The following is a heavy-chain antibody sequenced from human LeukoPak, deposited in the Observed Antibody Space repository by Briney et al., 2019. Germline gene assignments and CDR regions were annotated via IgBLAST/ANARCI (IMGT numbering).Heavy chain of an antibody. Sequence: SETLSLTCTVSGGSISSYYWGWIRQPPGKGLEWIGYIYYSGSTNYNPSLKSRVTISVDTSKNQFSLKLSSVTAADTAVYYCASSGSFGVEAFDIWGQGTMVTVSS. CDR1: GGSISSYY. CDR3: ASSGSFGVEAFDI. V-gene: IGHV4-59*01. D-gene: IGHD1-26*01. CDR2: IYYSGST. J-gene: IGHJ3*02.